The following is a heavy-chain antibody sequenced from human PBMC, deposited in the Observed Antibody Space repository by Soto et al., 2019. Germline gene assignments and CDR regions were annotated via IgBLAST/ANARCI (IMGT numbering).Heavy chain of an antibody. CDR2: IIPIFGTA. CDR3: ARDVELRWHTSAGWFDP. CDR1: GGTFSSYA. V-gene: IGHV1-69*13. D-gene: IGHD4-17*01. Sequence: GASVKVSCKASGGTFSSYAISWVRQAPGQGLEWMGGIIPIFGTANYAQKFQGRVTITADESTSTAYMELSSLRSEDTAVYYCARDVELRWHTSAGWFDPWGQGTLVTVSS. J-gene: IGHJ5*02.